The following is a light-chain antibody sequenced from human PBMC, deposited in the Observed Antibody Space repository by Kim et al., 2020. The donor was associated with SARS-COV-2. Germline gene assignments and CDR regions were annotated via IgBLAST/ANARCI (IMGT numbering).Light chain of an antibody. Sequence: DIVMTQSPLSLPVTPGEPASISCRSSQSLLHSNGYTYLDWFLQKPGQSPQLLIYLASNRASGVHDRFSGSGSGTDFTLKIRRVEAEEVRLYYCRQARQTPPWTCGPRTKVDIK. J-gene: IGKJ1*01. CDR1: QSLLHSNGYTY. CDR2: LAS. V-gene: IGKV2-28*01. CDR3: RQARQTPPWT.